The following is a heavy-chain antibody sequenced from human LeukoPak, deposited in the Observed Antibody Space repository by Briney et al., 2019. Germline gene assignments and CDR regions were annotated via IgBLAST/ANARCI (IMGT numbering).Heavy chain of an antibody. D-gene: IGHD1-1*01. J-gene: IGHJ5*02. CDR1: GGSISSSSYY. V-gene: IGHV4-39*07. Sequence: SETLSLTCTVSGGSISSSSYYWGWIRQPPGKGLEWIGSIYYSGSTYYNPSLKSRVTISVDTSKNQFSLKLSSVTAADTAVYYCARGHRTLGMLSERSWFDPWGQGTLVTVSS. CDR2: IYYSGST. CDR3: ARGHRTLGMLSERSWFDP.